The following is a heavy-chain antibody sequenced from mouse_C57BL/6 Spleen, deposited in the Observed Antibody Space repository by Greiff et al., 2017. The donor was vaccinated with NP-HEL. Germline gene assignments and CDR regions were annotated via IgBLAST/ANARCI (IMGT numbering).Heavy chain of an antibody. CDR2: ISDGGSYT. CDR3: ARDDALRRSYYFDY. CDR1: GFTFSSYA. V-gene: IGHV5-4*01. D-gene: IGHD1-2*01. Sequence: DVHLVESGGGLVKPGGSLKLSCAASGFTFSSYAMSWVRQTPEKRLEWVATISDGGSYTYYPDNVKGRFTISRDNAKNNLYLQMSHLKSEDTAMYYCARDDALRRSYYFDYWGQGTTLTVSS. J-gene: IGHJ2*01.